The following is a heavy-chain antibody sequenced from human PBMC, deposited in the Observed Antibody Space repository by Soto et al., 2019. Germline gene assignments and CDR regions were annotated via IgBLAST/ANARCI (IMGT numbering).Heavy chain of an antibody. D-gene: IGHD3-10*01. CDR1: GGTFSSYA. J-gene: IGHJ6*02. CDR3: ASPRDNYYSNGMDV. Sequence: QVQLVQSGAEVKKPGSSVKVSCKASGGTFSSYAISWVRQAPGQGLEWMGGFIPIFGAADYAQNFQGRVTIAADESTRPAYMELSSLRSEDTAVYYCASPRDNYYSNGMDVWGQGTTVTVSS. V-gene: IGHV1-69*12. CDR2: FIPIFGAA.